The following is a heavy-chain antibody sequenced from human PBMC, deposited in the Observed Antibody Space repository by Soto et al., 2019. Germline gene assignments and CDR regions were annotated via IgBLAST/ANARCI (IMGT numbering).Heavy chain of an antibody. CDR1: GGSISSGGYY. CDR2: IYYSGST. J-gene: IGHJ6*02. Sequence: SETLSLTCTVSGGSISSGGYYWSWIRQHPGKGLEWIGYIYYSGSTYYNLSLKSRVTISVDTSKNQFSLKLSSVTAADTAVYYCARGGDGYNAHYYYYGMDVWGQGTTVTVSS. CDR3: ARGGDGYNAHYYYYGMDV. D-gene: IGHD5-12*01. V-gene: IGHV4-31*03.